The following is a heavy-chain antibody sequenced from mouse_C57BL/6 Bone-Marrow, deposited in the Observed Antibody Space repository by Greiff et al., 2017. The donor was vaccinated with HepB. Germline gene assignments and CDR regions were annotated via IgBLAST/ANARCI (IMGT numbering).Heavy chain of an antibody. CDR1: GFTFTSYT. D-gene: IGHD2-4*01. V-gene: IGHV5-9*01. J-gene: IGHJ3*01. CDR3: ARHEGYWGLRRRGFAY. Sequence: EVQLVQSGGGLVKPGASLKLSCAASGFTFTSYTMSWVRQTPEQGLEWVATISGGGGNTYYPDSVKGRFTIARDNAKNTLYLQMSSLRSEDTALYYCARHEGYWGLRRRGFAYWGQGTLVTVSA. CDR2: ISGGGGNT.